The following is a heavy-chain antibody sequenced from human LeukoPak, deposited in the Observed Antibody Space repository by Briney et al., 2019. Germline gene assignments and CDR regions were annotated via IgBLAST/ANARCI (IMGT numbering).Heavy chain of an antibody. CDR1: GGSISSSSYY. CDR2: IYYSGST. J-gene: IGHJ4*02. Sequence: KASGTLSLTCTVSGGSISSSSYYWGWIRQPPGKGLEWIGSIYYSGSTYYNPSLKSRVTISVDTSKNQFSLKLSSVTAADTAVYYCARLIYYGSGSFDYWGQGTLVTVSS. D-gene: IGHD3-10*01. CDR3: ARLIYYGSGSFDY. V-gene: IGHV4-39*01.